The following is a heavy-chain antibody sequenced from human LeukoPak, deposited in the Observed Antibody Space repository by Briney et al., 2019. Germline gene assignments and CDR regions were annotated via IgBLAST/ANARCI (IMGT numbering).Heavy chain of an antibody. V-gene: IGHV5-51*01. J-gene: IGHJ4*02. CDR3: ARSAGDYGDHGHFDY. CDR2: IYPGDSDT. CDR1: GYSFTSYW. Sequence: GESLKISCKGSGYSFTSYWIGWVRQMPGKGLEWMGIIYPGDSDTRYSPSFQGQVTISADKSISTAYLQWSSLKASDTAMYYCARSAGDYGDHGHFDYWGQGTLVTVSS. D-gene: IGHD4-17*01.